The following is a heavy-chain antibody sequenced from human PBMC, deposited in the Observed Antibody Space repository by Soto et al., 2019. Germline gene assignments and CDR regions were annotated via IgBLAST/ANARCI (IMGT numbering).Heavy chain of an antibody. CDR3: ARAYSPGLFDP. V-gene: IGHV1-18*01. D-gene: IGHD2-15*01. CDR1: GYTFTSYR. Sequence: ASVKVSCKSSGYTFTSYRISWVRKAPGQGLEWMGCISANKGNKKYAQNFQGRDTMKQNTSRSTAKMELITIRSVDTAVYYCARAYSPGLFDPWGQGTLVTVSS. J-gene: IGHJ5*02. CDR2: ISANKGNK.